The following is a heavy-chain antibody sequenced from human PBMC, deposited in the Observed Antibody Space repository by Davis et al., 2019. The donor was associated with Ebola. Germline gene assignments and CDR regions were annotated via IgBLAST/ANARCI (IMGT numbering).Heavy chain of an antibody. V-gene: IGHV3-74*01. CDR3: AREMVVPAAIVYYFYMDV. J-gene: IGHJ6*03. CDR1: GFTFSSYW. CDR2: INSDGSST. Sequence: PGGSLRLSCAASGFTFSSYWMHWVRQAPGKGLVWVSRINSDGSSTSYADSVKGRFTISRDNSKNTLYLQMNSLRAEDTAVYYCAREMVVPAAIVYYFYMDVWGKGTTVTVSS. D-gene: IGHD2-2*01.